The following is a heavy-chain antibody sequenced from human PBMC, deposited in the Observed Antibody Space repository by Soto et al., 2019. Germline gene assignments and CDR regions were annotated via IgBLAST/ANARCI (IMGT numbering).Heavy chain of an antibody. J-gene: IGHJ6*02. CDR2: ISAYNGNT. V-gene: IGHV1-18*01. D-gene: IGHD5-12*01. CDR1: GYTFTSYG. Sequence: QVQLVQSGAEVKKPGASVKVSCKASGYTFTSYGISWVRQAPGQGLEWMGWISAYNGNTNYAQKHQSRHTMTTDTSTSTAYMELRSLRSDDTAVYYCARDGDGYNKQVGQQKHYDYGMDVWGQGTTFTVSS. CDR3: ARDGDGYNKQVGQQKHYDYGMDV.